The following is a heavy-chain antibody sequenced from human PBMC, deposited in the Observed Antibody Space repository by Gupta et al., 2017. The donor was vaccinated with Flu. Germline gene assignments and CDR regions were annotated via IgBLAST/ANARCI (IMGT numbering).Heavy chain of an antibody. CDR2: IYSGGST. CDR3: ARRGRTTENRYYYGTVWNDY. Sequence: EVQLVESGGGLVQPGGSLRLSCAASGFTVSSNYMSWVRQAPGKGLEWVSVIYSGGSTYYADSVKGRFTISRDNSKNTLYLQMNSLRAEDTAVYYCARRGRTTENRYYYGTVWNDYWGQGTLVTVSS. J-gene: IGHJ4*02. CDR1: GFTVSSNY. V-gene: IGHV3-66*02. D-gene: IGHD3-10*01.